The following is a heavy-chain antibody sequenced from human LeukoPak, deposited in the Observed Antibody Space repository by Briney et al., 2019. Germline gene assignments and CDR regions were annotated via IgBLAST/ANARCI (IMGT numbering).Heavy chain of an antibody. D-gene: IGHD5-24*01. CDR1: GYTFTTYR. CDR3: ARNRRWLQLSYYYYYYYMDV. J-gene: IGHJ6*03. Sequence: ASVKVSCKASGYTFTTYRITWVRQAPGQGLEWMGWISPYNGNTNYAQKLQDRVTLTTDTSTSTAYMELSSLRSEDTAVYYCARNRRWLQLSYYYYYYYMDVWGKGTTVTISS. CDR2: ISPYNGNT. V-gene: IGHV1-18*01.